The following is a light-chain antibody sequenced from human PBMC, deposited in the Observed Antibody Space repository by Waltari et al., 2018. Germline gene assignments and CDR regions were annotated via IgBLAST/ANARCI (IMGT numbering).Light chain of an antibody. J-gene: IGLJ2*01. V-gene: IGLV3-21*01. CDR1: NIATKS. Sequence: SYVLTQPPSVSVAPGETARITCGGDNIATKSVHWYQQKPGQGPILFTYYDSDRPSGIPERFSGSNSGNTPTLTISRVEAGDEADYYCQVWDSSGDHVIFGGGTKLTVL. CDR3: QVWDSSGDHVI. CDR2: YDS.